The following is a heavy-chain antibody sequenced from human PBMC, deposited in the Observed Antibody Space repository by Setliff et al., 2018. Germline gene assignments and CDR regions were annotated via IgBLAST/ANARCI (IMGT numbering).Heavy chain of an antibody. CDR3: ARHALSFDSAWDV. CDR2: IHNNGRI. D-gene: IGHD3-9*01. V-gene: IGHV4-59*08. Sequence: GSLRLSCATSGFTFSDYYMSWIRQPPGKGLEWIAYIHNNGRIKYNPALKSRVTISLDTSKNQFSLNLNSATAADTAVYYCARHALSFDSAWDVWGKGTTVTVSS. J-gene: IGHJ6*04. CDR1: GFTFSDYY.